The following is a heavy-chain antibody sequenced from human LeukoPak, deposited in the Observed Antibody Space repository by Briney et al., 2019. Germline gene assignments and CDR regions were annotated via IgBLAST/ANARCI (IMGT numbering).Heavy chain of an antibody. Sequence: PSETLSLTCTVSGGSISSSSYYWGWIRQPPGKGLEWIGSIYYSGSTYYNPSLKSRVTISVDTSKNQFSLKLSSVTAADTAVYYCASASQWLVPSDYWGQGTLVTVSS. J-gene: IGHJ4*02. CDR2: IYYSGST. CDR3: ASASQWLVPSDY. D-gene: IGHD6-19*01. CDR1: GGSISSSSYY. V-gene: IGHV4-39*07.